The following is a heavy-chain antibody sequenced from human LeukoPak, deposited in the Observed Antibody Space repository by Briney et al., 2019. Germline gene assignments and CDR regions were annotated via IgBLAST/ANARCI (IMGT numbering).Heavy chain of an antibody. J-gene: IGHJ4*02. Sequence: PGESLRLSCAASGFTFSSYEMNWVRQAPGKGLEWVSYTSSSGYTRYYADSVKGRFTISRDNAKNSLYLQMNSLRAEDTAVYYCARVGQWLVNYWGRGTLVTASS. V-gene: IGHV3-48*03. D-gene: IGHD6-19*01. CDR2: TSSSGYTR. CDR1: GFTFSSYE. CDR3: ARVGQWLVNY.